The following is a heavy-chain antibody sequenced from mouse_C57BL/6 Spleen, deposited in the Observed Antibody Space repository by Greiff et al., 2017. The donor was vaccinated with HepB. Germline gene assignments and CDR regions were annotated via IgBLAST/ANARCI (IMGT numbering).Heavy chain of an antibody. V-gene: IGHV1-69*01. D-gene: IGHD2-2*01. Sequence: QVQLQQPGAELVMPGASVKLSCKASGYTFTSYWMHWVKQRPGQGLEWIGEIDPSDSYTNYNQKFKGKSTLTVDKSSSTAYMQLSSLTSEDSAVYYCARKRGGYDGDAMDYWGQGTSVTVSS. CDR2: IDPSDSYT. CDR3: ARKRGGYDGDAMDY. J-gene: IGHJ4*01. CDR1: GYTFTSYW.